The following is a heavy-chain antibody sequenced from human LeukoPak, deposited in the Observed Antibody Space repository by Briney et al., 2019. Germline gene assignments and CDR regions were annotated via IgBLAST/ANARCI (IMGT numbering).Heavy chain of an antibody. D-gene: IGHD3-22*01. J-gene: IGHJ3*02. Sequence: GESLQISSKASGYSSTSYWIGWVRQMPGKGLEWMGIIYPCDSDTRYNPSFQGKVTTSADKSISTCYLQWSSLKASDTAMYYCAIYDSSGDDAFDIWGQGTMVTVSS. CDR1: GYSSTSYW. CDR2: IYPCDSDT. V-gene: IGHV5-51*01. CDR3: AIYDSSGDDAFDI.